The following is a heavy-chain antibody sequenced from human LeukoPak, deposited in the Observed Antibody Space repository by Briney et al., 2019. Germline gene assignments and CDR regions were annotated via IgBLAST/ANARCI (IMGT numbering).Heavy chain of an antibody. V-gene: IGHV1-18*01. CDR3: ARDLSRYYYYYMDV. Sequence: GASVKVSCKASGYTLTSYGINWLRQAPGQGLEGMGWINPYNGNTNYAQKFQGRVTMTADTSTSTAYMELRSLRSDDTAVYYCARDLSRYYYYYMDVWGKGTTVTISS. CDR2: INPYNGNT. J-gene: IGHJ6*03. CDR1: GYTLTSYG. D-gene: IGHD3-16*02.